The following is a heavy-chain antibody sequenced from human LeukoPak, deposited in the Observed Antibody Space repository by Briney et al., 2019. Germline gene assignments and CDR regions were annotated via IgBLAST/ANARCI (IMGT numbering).Heavy chain of an antibody. J-gene: IGHJ6*04. Sequence: GGSLRLSCSASGFTFSSYAMHWVRQAPGKGLEYVSAINSNGGSTYYADSVKGRFTISRDNSKNTLYLQMSSLRAEDTAVYYCVKDEDYYDILTGYYYYYYYGMDVWGKGTTVTVSS. CDR3: VKDEDYYDILTGYYYYYYYGMDV. V-gene: IGHV3-64D*06. CDR2: INSNGGST. CDR1: GFTFSSYA. D-gene: IGHD3-9*01.